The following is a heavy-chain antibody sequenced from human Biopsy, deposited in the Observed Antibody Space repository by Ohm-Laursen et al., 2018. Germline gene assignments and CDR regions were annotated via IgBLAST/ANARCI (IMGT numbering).Heavy chain of an antibody. Sequence: SQTLSLTCTVSGDSLSSYYWSWIRQPAGKGLEWIGRIYSSGSTNYNPSLKSRVTLSMDTSKRQFSLKLSFVTAADTAVYYCARWTPEYDSSRYYLDAFDIWGQGTKVTVSS. D-gene: IGHD3-22*01. V-gene: IGHV4-4*07. CDR3: ARWTPEYDSSRYYLDAFDI. CDR1: GDSLSSYY. CDR2: IYSSGST. J-gene: IGHJ3*02.